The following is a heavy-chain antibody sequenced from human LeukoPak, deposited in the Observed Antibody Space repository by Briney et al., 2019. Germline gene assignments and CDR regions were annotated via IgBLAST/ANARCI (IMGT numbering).Heavy chain of an antibody. CDR1: GYTLTELS. V-gene: IGHV1-24*01. J-gene: IGHJ4*02. CDR2: FDPEDGET. CDR3: ATTSGRYMITFGGVIPTFDY. D-gene: IGHD3-16*02. Sequence: ASVKVSCKFSGYTLTELSMHWVRQAPGKGLEWMGGFDPEDGETIYAQKFQGRVTMTEDTSTDTAYMELSSLRSEDTAVYYCATTSGRYMITFGGVIPTFDYWGWGTLVTVSS.